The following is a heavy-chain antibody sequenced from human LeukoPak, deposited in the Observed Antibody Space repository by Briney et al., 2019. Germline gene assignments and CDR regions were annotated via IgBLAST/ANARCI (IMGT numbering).Heavy chain of an antibody. D-gene: IGHD3-3*01. Sequence: AGGSLRLSCVASGFIFDDYVMHWVRHAPGKGLEWVSLISSDGTATYYADSVRGRFTISRDNYKNSLDLQMNSLTVEDTALYYCAKDIGLTMGGPFYDFWSGYGPGVWGKGTTVTVSS. CDR3: AKDIGLTMGGPFYDFWSGYGPGV. CDR2: ISSDGTAT. V-gene: IGHV3-43D*04. CDR1: GFIFDDYV. J-gene: IGHJ6*04.